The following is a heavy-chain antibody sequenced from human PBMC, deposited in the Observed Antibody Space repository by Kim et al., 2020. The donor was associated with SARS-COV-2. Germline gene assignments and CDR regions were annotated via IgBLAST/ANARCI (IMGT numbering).Heavy chain of an antibody. CDR2: ISFDGRNK. Sequence: GGSLRLSCAASGVSLDSSAMNWVRQAPGKGLEWVAVISFDGRNKAYADSVEGRFTISRDNSKSTLHLQMNSLRVEDTAVYYCARGNYYESVSLSDYYNGMDVWGQGTTVTVSS. J-gene: IGHJ6*02. D-gene: IGHD3-10*01. V-gene: IGHV3-30-3*01. CDR3: ARGNYYESVSLSDYYNGMDV. CDR1: GVSLDSSA.